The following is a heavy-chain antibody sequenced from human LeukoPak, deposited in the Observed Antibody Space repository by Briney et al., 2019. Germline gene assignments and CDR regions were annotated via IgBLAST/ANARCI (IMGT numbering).Heavy chain of an antibody. CDR1: GFPFSSYS. Sequence: GSLRLSCAASGFPFSSYSMNWVRPAPGKGLEWVSSISSSSSYIYYPDSVKGRFTISRDNAKNSLYLQMNSLRAEDTAVYYCARDPYCSGGSCYHYFDYWGQGTLVTVSS. D-gene: IGHD2-15*01. CDR3: ARDPYCSGGSCYHYFDY. J-gene: IGHJ4*02. V-gene: IGHV3-21*01. CDR2: ISSSSSYI.